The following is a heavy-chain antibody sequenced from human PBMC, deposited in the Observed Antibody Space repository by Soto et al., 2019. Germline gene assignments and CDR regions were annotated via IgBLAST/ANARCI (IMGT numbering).Heavy chain of an antibody. CDR1: GFTFTSYS. V-gene: IGHV3-21*01. CDR3: ARRRIIGTTRGSYFDY. D-gene: IGHD1-20*01. Sequence: GGSLRLSCVASGFTFTSYSMNWVRQAPGKGLEWVSSISDGSDYIVYADSMKGRFTISRDNAKNSLYLEMNSLRAEDTAVYYCARRRIIGTTRGSYFDYWGQGTLVTVSS. CDR2: ISDGSDYI. J-gene: IGHJ4*02.